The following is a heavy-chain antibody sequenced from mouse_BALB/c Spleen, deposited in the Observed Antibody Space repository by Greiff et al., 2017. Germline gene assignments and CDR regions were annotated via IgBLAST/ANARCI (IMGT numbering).Heavy chain of an antibody. Sequence: VQLQQPGAELVKPGASVKLSCTASGYTFTSYWMHWVKQRPGQGLEWIGEINPSNGRTNYNEKFKGKATLTVDKSSSTAYMQLSSLTSEDSAVYYWARWVREGYYYAMDYWGQGTSVTVSS. CDR3: ARWVREGYYYAMDY. D-gene: IGHD2-14*01. V-gene: IGHV1S81*02. CDR1: GYTFTSYW. J-gene: IGHJ4*01. CDR2: INPSNGRT.